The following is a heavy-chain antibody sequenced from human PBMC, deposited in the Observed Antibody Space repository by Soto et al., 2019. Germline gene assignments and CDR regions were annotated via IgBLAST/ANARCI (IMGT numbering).Heavy chain of an antibody. CDR2: VYHGGNT. D-gene: IGHD2-15*01. Sequence: PSETLSLTCAASGFSVSSGNYWCFIRKHPGKGLEWIGSVYHGGNTYYNPSLRSRVSISIDLSRNQFSLKLTSVTAADTAAYYCARARWYDAFNVWGQGTVVTVSS. J-gene: IGHJ3*01. CDR1: GFSVSSGNY. CDR3: ARARWYDAFNV. V-gene: IGHV4-38-2*01.